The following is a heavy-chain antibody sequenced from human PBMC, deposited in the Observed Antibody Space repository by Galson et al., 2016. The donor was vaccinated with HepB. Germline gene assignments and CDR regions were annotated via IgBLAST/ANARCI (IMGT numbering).Heavy chain of an antibody. Sequence: SVKVSCKASGYMLSAVSMHWVRQAPGQGLEWVAGIDLEDGKKFYAQKFQGRLTMTEDTPEDTAYMELSSLRSEDTAVYYCARSANHDGSGSEYNSWYYYYDIDVWGQGTTVTVSS. CDR2: IDLEDGKK. V-gene: IGHV1-24*01. D-gene: IGHD3-10*01. CDR1: GYMLSAVS. CDR3: ARSANHDGSGSEYNSWYYYYDIDV. J-gene: IGHJ6*02.